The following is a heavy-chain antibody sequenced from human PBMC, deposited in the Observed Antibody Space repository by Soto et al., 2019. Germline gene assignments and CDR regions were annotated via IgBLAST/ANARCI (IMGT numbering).Heavy chain of an antibody. V-gene: IGHV1-8*01. CDR3: ARVVDFWGGYYYYGMDV. CDR1: GYTFTSYD. Sequence: GASVKVSCKASGYTFTSYDINWVRQATGQGLEWMGWMNANSGNTGYAQKFQGRVTMTRDTSTSTAYMELRSLRSDDTAVYYCARVVDFWGGYYYYGMDVWGQGTTVTVSS. D-gene: IGHD3-3*01. J-gene: IGHJ6*02. CDR2: MNANSGNT.